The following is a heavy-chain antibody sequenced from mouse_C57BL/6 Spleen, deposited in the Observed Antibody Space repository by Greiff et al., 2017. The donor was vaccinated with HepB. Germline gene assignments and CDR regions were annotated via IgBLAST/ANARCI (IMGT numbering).Heavy chain of an antibody. J-gene: IGHJ1*03. D-gene: IGHD1-1*01. CDR3: TNGADYGSSYWYFDV. CDR2: IDPETGGT. Sequence: QVQLQQSGAELVRPGASVTLSCKASGYTFTDYEMHWVKQTPVHGLEWIGAIDPETGGTAYNQKFKGKAILTADKSSSTAYMELRSLTSEDSAVYYCTNGADYGSSYWYFDVWGTGTTVTVSS. V-gene: IGHV1-15*01. CDR1: GYTFTDYE.